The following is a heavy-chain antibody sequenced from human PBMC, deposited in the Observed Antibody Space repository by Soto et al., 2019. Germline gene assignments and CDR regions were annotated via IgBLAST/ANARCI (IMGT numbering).Heavy chain of an antibody. CDR1: GGSISSYY. CDR3: ARPRYCSGGSCYYMDV. J-gene: IGHJ6*03. D-gene: IGHD2-15*01. CDR2: IYYSGST. Sequence: QVQLQESGPGLVKPSETLSLTCTVSGGSISSYYWSWIRQPPGKGLEWIGYIYYSGSTNYNPSLKSRVTISVDTSKNQFSLKLSSVTAADTAVYYCARPRYCSGGSCYYMDVWGKGTTVTVSS. V-gene: IGHV4-59*01.